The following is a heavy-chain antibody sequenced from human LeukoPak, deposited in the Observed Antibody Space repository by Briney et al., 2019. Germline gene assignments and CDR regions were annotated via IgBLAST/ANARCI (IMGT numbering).Heavy chain of an antibody. D-gene: IGHD3-3*01. CDR2: IKSKTDGGTT. J-gene: IGHJ6*03. CDR1: GFTVSSNY. Sequence: GGSLRLSCAASGFTVSSNYMSWVRQAPGKGLEWVGRIKSKTDGGTTNYAAPVKGRFTISRDDSKNTLYLQMNSLKTEDTAVYYCTTRDTPPYYDFWSGQRTDYYYYYYMDVWGKGTTVTVSS. CDR3: TTRDTPPYYDFWSGQRTDYYYYYYMDV. V-gene: IGHV3-15*01.